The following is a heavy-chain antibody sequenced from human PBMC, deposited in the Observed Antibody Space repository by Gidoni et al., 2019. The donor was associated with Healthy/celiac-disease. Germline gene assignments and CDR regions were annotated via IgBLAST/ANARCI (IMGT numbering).Heavy chain of an antibody. Sequence: QVQLVQSGAEVKKPASSVKVSCKASGGTFSSYAISWVRQAPGQGLEWMGGFIPIFGTANYAQKGHGRVTITADESTSTAYMELSSLRSEDTAVYYCASDGYNPRGAFDIWGQWTMVTVSS. CDR2: FIPIFGTA. V-gene: IGHV1-69*01. D-gene: IGHD5-12*01. CDR3: ASDGYNPRGAFDI. J-gene: IGHJ3*02. CDR1: GGTFSSYA.